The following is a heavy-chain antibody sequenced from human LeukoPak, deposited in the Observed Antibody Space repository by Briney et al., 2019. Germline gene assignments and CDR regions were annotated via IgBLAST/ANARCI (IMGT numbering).Heavy chain of an antibody. CDR3: ARVEGYCGFNTCHPGGC. J-gene: IGHJ4*02. CDR1: GYKFDTFW. D-gene: IGHD2-21*01. CDR2: IYPGDSDT. V-gene: IGHV5-51*01. Sequence: GESLNIPCVGSGYKFDTFWIGWVRQMPGKGLEWMGIIYPGDSDTRYSPSFQGQVTISVDKSISTAYLQWSSLKASDTAMYYCARVEGYCGFNTCHPGGCWGQGTLVTVSS.